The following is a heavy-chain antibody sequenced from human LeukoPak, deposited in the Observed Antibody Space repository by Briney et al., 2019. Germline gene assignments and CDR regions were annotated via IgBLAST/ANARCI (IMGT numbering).Heavy chain of an antibody. CDR1: GLTFSSYG. CDR3: AKGRFLEWLRFDY. Sequence: GGPLRLFCAASGLTFSSYGMLWVRQAPGKALEGVSFIRYGGSNKYYADSVKGRFTISRDDSKNTLYLQMNSLRAEDTAVYYCAKGRFLEWLRFDYWGQGTLVTVSS. CDR2: IRYGGSNK. J-gene: IGHJ4*02. D-gene: IGHD3-3*01. V-gene: IGHV3-30*02.